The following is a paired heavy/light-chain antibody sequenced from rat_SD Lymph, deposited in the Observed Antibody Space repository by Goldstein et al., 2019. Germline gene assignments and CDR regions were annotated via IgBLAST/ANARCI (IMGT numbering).Heavy chain of an antibody. V-gene: IGHV4-2*01. CDR2: INQDGSTI. J-gene: IGHJ1*01. D-gene: IGHD1-10*01. Sequence: EVKLVESGGGLVQPGRSLKLSCAASGFSFNDYWMGWVRQAPGKGLEWIGEINQDGSTIKYIPSLKDKFTISRDSALNTLYLQMSKLGSEDTAIYYCARFNNNYYYWYFDFWGPGTMVTVSS. CDR1: GFSFNDYW. CDR3: ARFNNNYYYWYFDF.
Light chain of an antibody. CDR1: QNVGSI. CDR2: KAS. CDR3: LQSNSYPYT. V-gene: IGKV6S10*01. Sequence: DIVMTQSPTSMSISVGDRVTMNCKASQNVGSIVDWYQQKTGQSPKLLIYKASNRYTGVPDRFTGSGSGTDFTFTISNMQAEDLAVYYCLQSNSYPYTFGAGTKLELK. J-gene: IGKJ2-3*01.